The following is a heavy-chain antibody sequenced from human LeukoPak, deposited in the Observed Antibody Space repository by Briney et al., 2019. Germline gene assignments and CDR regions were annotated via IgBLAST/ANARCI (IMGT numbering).Heavy chain of an antibody. J-gene: IGHJ6*04. CDR3: ARHPYTISLDV. D-gene: IGHD3-3*01. CDR1: GFTFSSYW. Sequence: GGSLRLSCAASGFTFSSYWMHWVRQAPGKGLVWVSRINSDGSSTSYADSAKGRFTISRDNAKNTLYLQMNSLRAEDTAVYYCARHPYTISLDVWGKGTTVTISS. V-gene: IGHV3-74*01. CDR2: INSDGSST.